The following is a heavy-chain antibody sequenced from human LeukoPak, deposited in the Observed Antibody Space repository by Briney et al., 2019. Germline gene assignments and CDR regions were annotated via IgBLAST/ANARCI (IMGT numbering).Heavy chain of an antibody. CDR3: ARRKRAGLRSYYYYYMDV. Sequence: SGTLSLTCAVSGGSISSSNWWSWVRQPPGKGLEWIGEIYHSGSTNYNPSLKSRVTISVDTSKNQFSPKLSSVTAADTAVYYCARRKRAGLRSYYYYYMDVWGKGTTVTISS. J-gene: IGHJ6*03. CDR2: IYHSGST. CDR1: GGSISSSNW. D-gene: IGHD6-19*01. V-gene: IGHV4-4*02.